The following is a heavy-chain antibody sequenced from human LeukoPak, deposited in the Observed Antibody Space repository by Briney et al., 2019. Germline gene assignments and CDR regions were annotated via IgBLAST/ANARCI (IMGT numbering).Heavy chain of an antibody. CDR2: IIPIFGTA. V-gene: IGHV1-69*01. Sequence: ASVKVSCKASGGTFSSYAISWVRQAPGQGLEWMGGIIPIFGTANYAQKFQGRVTITADESTRTAYMELSSLRSEDTAVYYCEREVRYCTGGVCFSFSWFDPWGQGTLVTVSS. J-gene: IGHJ5*02. D-gene: IGHD2-8*02. CDR3: EREVRYCTGGVCFSFSWFDP. CDR1: GGTFSSYA.